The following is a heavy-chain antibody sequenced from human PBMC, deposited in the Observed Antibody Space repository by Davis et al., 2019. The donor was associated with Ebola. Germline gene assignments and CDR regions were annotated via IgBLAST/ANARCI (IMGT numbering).Heavy chain of an antibody. V-gene: IGHV4-59*01. CDR1: GGSISSYY. Sequence: GSLRLSCTVSGGSISSYYWAWIRQPPGKGLEWIGYVHYSGSTKYYPSLKSRVTKSVDTSKNQFSLRLNSVTAADTAVYYCARIWDSSSPDYWGQGTLVTVSS. CDR2: VHYSGST. D-gene: IGHD6-13*01. CDR3: ARIWDSSSPDY. J-gene: IGHJ4*02.